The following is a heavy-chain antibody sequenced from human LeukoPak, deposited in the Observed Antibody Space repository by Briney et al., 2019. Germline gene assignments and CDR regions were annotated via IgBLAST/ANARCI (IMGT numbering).Heavy chain of an antibody. CDR2: ISSSGSTI. CDR3: ARGGSFSSLYGISWDY. V-gene: IGHV3-48*03. J-gene: IGHJ4*02. CDR1: GFTFSSYE. D-gene: IGHD2-15*01. Sequence: PGGSLRLSCAASGFTFSSYEMNWVRQAPGKGLEWVSYISSSGSTIYYADSVKGRFTISRDNAKNSLYLQMNSLRAENTAVYYCARGGSFSSLYGISWDYWGQGALVTVSS.